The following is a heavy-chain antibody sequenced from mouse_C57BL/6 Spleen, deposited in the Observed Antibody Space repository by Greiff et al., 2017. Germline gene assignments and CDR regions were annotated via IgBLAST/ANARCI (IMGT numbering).Heavy chain of an antibody. J-gene: IGHJ2*01. CDR3: ARIIRQSYYLDY. V-gene: IGHV1-63*01. Sequence: VNVVESGAELVRPGTSVKMSCKASGYTFTNYWIGWAKQRPGHGLEWIGDIYPGGGYTNYNEKFKGKATLTADKSSSTAYMQFSSLTSEYSAIYYCARIIRQSYYLDYWGQGTTLTVSS. CDR2: IYPGGGYT. D-gene: IGHD3-2*01. CDR1: GYTFTNYW.